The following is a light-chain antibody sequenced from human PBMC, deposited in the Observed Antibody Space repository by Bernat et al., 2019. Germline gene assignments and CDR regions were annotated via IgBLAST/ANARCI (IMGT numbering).Light chain of an antibody. CDR1: RSNIYISY. CDR3: GTWDNTLSAV. CDR2: DDN. Sequence: QSALTQPPSVSAAAGQRVTISCSGSRSNIYISYVSWYQLLPGTAPKLIIYDDNKRPSGVPDRFSASKSGTIATLGISGLQPGDEADYYCGTWDNTLSAVFGGGTKVTVL. J-gene: IGLJ2*01. V-gene: IGLV1-51*01.